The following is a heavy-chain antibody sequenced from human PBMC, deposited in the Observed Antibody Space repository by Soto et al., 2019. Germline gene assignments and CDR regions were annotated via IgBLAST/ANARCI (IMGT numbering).Heavy chain of an antibody. CDR1: GGTFSSYA. CDR2: IIPIFGTA. J-gene: IGHJ4*02. V-gene: IGHV1-69*13. CDR3: ARAPSPYYYDSSGYYYHY. Sequence: ASVKVSCKASGGTFSSYAISWVRQAPGQGLEWMGGIIPIFGTANYAQKFQGRVTITADESTSTAYMELSSLRSEDTAVYYCARAPSPYYYDSSGYYYHYWGQGTPVTVSS. D-gene: IGHD3-22*01.